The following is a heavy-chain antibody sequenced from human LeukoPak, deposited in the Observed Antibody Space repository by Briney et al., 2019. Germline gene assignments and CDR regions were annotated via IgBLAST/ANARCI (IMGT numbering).Heavy chain of an antibody. D-gene: IGHD5-18*01. Sequence: SETLSLTCTVSGGSISSYYWGWIRQPPGKGLEWIGYIYYSGSTNYNPSLKSRVTISVDTSKNQFSLKLSSVTAADTAVYYCARGHVGYTSPQTFDYWGQGTLVTVSS. J-gene: IGHJ4*02. CDR3: ARGHVGYTSPQTFDY. CDR1: GGSISSYY. V-gene: IGHV4-59*01. CDR2: IYYSGST.